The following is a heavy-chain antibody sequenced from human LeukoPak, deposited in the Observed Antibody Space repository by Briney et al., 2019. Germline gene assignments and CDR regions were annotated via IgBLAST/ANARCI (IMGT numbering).Heavy chain of an antibody. V-gene: IGHV4-4*07. CDR3: ARDLADCSSTSCYRLTDWFDP. CDR2: IYTSGST. D-gene: IGHD2-2*01. J-gene: IGHJ5*02. CDR1: GGSISSYY. Sequence: SETLSLTCTVSGGSISSYYWSWIRQPAGKGLEWIGRIYTSGSTNYNPFLKSRVTMSVDTSKNQFSLKLSSVTAADTAVYYCARDLADCSSTSCYRLTDWFDPWGQGTLVTVSS.